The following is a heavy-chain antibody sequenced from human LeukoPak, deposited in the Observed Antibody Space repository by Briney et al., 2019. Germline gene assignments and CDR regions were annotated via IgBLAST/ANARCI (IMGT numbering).Heavy chain of an antibody. CDR1: GGSISSSSYY. V-gene: IGHV4-39*01. Sequence: SETLSLTCTVSGGSISSSSYYWGWIRQPPGKGLEWIGSIYYSGSTYYNPSLKSRVTISVDTSKNQFSLKLSSVTAADTAVYYCASHYDFWSGYYTGGFDYWGQGTLVTVSS. D-gene: IGHD3-3*01. J-gene: IGHJ4*02. CDR3: ASHYDFWSGYYTGGFDY. CDR2: IYYSGST.